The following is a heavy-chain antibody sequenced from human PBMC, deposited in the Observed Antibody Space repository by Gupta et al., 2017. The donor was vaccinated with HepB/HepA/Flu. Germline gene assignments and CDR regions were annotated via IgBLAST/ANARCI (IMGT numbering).Heavy chain of an antibody. CDR1: GFTLSTYS. J-gene: IGHJ3*01. CDR3: ARDANRNGYTDTFDL. D-gene: IGHD5-24*01. CDR2: ITSDSISI. V-gene: IGHV3-21*06. Sequence: EVQLVESGGGLVKPGGSLRLSCAASGFTLSTYSMNWVRQAPGKGLEFVASITSDSISISYADPVRGRFTTSRDNANNLLYLHMDSLRTEDTAVYYCARDANRNGYTDTFDLWGQGTIVTVSS.